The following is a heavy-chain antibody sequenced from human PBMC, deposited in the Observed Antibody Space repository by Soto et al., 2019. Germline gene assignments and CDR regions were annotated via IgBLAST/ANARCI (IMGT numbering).Heavy chain of an antibody. CDR3: ARDRYCGGDCYYEHYYGMDV. CDR2: IYYSGST. V-gene: IGHV4-61*01. CDR1: SGSVSSDNYY. D-gene: IGHD2-21*02. Sequence: QVQLQESGPGLVQPSETLSLTCTVSSGSVSSDNYYWTWIRQPPGKGLEWIGYIYYSGSTKYNPSLKGRVTMSVDTSKNQFSLRLSSVTAADTAVYYCARDRYCGGDCYYEHYYGMDVWGQGTAVTVSS. J-gene: IGHJ6*02.